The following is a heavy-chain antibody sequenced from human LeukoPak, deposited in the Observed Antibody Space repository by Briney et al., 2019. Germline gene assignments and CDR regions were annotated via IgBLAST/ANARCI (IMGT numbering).Heavy chain of an antibody. V-gene: IGHV3-23*01. J-gene: IGHJ4*02. D-gene: IGHD3-22*01. Sequence: GGSLRLSCAASGFTFSSYAMSWVRQAPGKGLEWVSAISGSGGSTYYADSVKGRFTISRDNSKNTLYLQMNSLRAEDTAVYYCARDRPTFYYDSSGYFYQDIWGQGTLVTVSS. CDR1: GFTFSSYA. CDR3: ARDRPTFYYDSSGYFYQDI. CDR2: ISGSGGST.